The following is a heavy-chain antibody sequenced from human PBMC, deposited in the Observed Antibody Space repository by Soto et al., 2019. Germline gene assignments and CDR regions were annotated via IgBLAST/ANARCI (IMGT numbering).Heavy chain of an antibody. CDR1: GGSISSYY. Sequence: AGSLALTGPLSGGSISSYYWSWIRQPPGEGLEWIEYVFNSGSTNYNPSLKSRVTISVDTSKNQFSLKLSSVTAADTAVYYCARSRGVKPAGIFLPFYYYYMVVWGKGTTVT. CDR3: ARSRGVKPAGIFLPFYYYYMVV. CDR2: VFNSGST. D-gene: IGHD2-2*01. J-gene: IGHJ6*03. V-gene: IGHV4-59*08.